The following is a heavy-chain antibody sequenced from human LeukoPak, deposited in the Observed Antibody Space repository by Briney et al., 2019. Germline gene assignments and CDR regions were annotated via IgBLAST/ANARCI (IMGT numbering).Heavy chain of an antibody. J-gene: IGHJ4*02. CDR3: ASDFTQGAGLLED. CDR2: VSYTGSP. Sequence: SETLSLTCTVSGASITSRFWTWIRQPPGKSLEWSGFVSYTGSPTYNPSLASRVPISLATSKSQFSLTVTSVTAADTAIYYCASDFTQGAGLLEDWGPGTLVTVSP. CDR1: GASITSRF. D-gene: IGHD3-3*01. V-gene: IGHV4-59*11.